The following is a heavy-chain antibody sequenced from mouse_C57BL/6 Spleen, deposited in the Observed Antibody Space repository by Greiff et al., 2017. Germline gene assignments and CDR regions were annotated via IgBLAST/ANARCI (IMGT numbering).Heavy chain of an antibody. CDR1: GYTFTSYW. CDR2: IHPNSGST. V-gene: IGHV1-64*01. J-gene: IGHJ1*03. Sequence: QVQLQQPGAELVKPGASVKLSCKASGYTFTSYWMHWVKQRPGQGLEWIGMIHPNSGSTNYNEKFKSKATLTVDKSSSTAYMQLSSLTSEDSAVYYCARTGLGYWYFDVLGTGTTVTVSS. CDR3: ARTGLGYWYFDV. D-gene: IGHD4-1*01.